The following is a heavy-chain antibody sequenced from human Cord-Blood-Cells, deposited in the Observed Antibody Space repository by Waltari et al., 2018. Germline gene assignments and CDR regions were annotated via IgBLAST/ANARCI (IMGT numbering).Heavy chain of an antibody. V-gene: IGHV4-39*01. J-gene: IGHJ4*02. CDR1: GGSISSSSYY. Sequence: QLQLQESGPGLVKPSETLSLTCTVSGGSISSSSYYWGWIRQPPGKGLEWIGSIYYSGRTYYNPSLKSRVTISVDTSKNQFSLKLSSVTAADTAVYYCARHATMIVAKEDYWGQGTLVTVSS. CDR2: IYYSGRT. D-gene: IGHD3-22*01. CDR3: ARHATMIVAKEDY.